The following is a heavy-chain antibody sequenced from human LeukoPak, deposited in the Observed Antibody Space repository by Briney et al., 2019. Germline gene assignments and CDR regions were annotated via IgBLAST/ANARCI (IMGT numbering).Heavy chain of an antibody. CDR3: ASGLDYYDSSGYYSGDAFDI. Sequence: ASVKVSCKASGYTFTSYGISWVRQAPGQGLEWMGWISAYNGNTNYAQKLQGRITMTTDTSTSTAYMELRSLRSDDTAVYYCASGLDYYDSSGYYSGDAFDIWGQGTMVTVSS. CDR1: GYTFTSYG. V-gene: IGHV1-18*01. D-gene: IGHD3-22*01. CDR2: ISAYNGNT. J-gene: IGHJ3*02.